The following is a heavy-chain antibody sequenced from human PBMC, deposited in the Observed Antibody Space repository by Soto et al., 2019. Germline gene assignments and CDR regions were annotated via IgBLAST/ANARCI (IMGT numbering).Heavy chain of an antibody. CDR3: TSLYYGH. CDR2: IKSKTDGGTT. Sequence: XGSLTLSCAASEFTFTYAWMSWVRQAPGKGLEWVGRIKSKTDGGTTDYAAPVKGRFTISRDESQNTLYLQMNSLKTEDTAVYYCTSLYYGHWGQGTLVTVSS. V-gene: IGHV3-15*01. CDR1: EFTFTYAW. J-gene: IGHJ4*02. D-gene: IGHD3-16*02.